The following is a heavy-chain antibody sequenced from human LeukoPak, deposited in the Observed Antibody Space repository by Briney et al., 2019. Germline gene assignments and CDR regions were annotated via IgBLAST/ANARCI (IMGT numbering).Heavy chain of an antibody. J-gene: IGHJ6*03. CDR3: ASHKKYYYDSSGYFPYYMDV. Sequence: SETLSLTCTVSGGSISSSSYYWGWIRQPPGKGLEWIGSIYCSGSTYYNPSLKSRFTISVDTSKNQFSLKLSSVTAADTAVYYCASHKKYYYDSSGYFPYYMDVWGKGTTVTVSS. V-gene: IGHV4-39*01. D-gene: IGHD3-22*01. CDR1: GGSISSSSYY. CDR2: IYCSGST.